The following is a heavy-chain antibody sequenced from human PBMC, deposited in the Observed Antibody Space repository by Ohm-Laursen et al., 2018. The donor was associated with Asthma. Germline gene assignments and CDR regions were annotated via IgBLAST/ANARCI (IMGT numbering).Heavy chain of an antibody. D-gene: IGHD6-6*01. CDR1: GFTFDDYA. V-gene: IGHV3-9*01. CDR3: AKGGAYSSSSGFDY. J-gene: IGHJ4*02. Sequence: SLRLSCSASGFTFDDYAMHWVRQAPGKGLEWVSGISWNSGSIGYADSVKGRFTISRDNAKNSLYLQMNSLRAEDTALYYCAKGGAYSSSSGFDYWGQGTLVTVSS. CDR2: ISWNSGSI.